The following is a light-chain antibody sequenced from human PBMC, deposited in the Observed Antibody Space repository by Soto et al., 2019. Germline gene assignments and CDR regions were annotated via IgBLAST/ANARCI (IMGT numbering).Light chain of an antibody. J-gene: IGLJ2*01. V-gene: IGLV2-11*01. CDR1: SSDVGGYNY. CDR3: CSSAGSYLV. CDR2: DVS. Sequence: QSALTQPRSVSGSPGQSVTISCTGTSSDVGGYNYVSWYQQHPGKAPKLMIYDVSKRPSGVPDRFSGSKSGNTASLTISGLQAEDADDYYCCSSAGSYLVFGGGTKLTVL.